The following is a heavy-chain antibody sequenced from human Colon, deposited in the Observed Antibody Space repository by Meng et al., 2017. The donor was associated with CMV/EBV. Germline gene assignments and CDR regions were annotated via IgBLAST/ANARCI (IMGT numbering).Heavy chain of an antibody. D-gene: IGHD6-13*01. V-gene: IGHV4-4*02. CDR1: GGSISSSNW. CDR2: IYHSGST. CDR3: ARWGQQESRTGFDP. J-gene: IGHJ5*02. Sequence: SETLSLTCAVSGGSISSSNWWSWVRQPPGKGLEWIGEIYHSGSTNYNPSLKSRVTISVDKSKNQFSLKLSSVTAADTAVYYCARWGQQESRTGFDPWGLEPWSPSPQ.